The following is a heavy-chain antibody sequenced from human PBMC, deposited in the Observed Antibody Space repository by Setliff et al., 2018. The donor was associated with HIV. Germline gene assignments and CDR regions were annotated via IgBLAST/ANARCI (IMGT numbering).Heavy chain of an antibody. CDR1: GYSISSDYY. Sequence: PSETLSLTCTVSGYSISSDYYWGWIRQSPGKGLEWIGTMFRTGTSYYNPSLTSRVTISTDTSKNQFSLNVRSVTAADTAVYFCAKSSPSIGYISDHWGQGTLVTVSS. V-gene: IGHV4-38-2*02. CDR3: AKSSPSIGYISDH. D-gene: IGHD5-12*01. J-gene: IGHJ4*02. CDR2: MFRTGTS.